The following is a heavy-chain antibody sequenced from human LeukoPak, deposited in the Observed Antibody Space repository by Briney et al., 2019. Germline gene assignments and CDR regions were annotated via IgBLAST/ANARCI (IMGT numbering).Heavy chain of an antibody. Sequence: SVKVSCKASGGTFSSYAISWVRQAPGQGLEWMGGIIPIFGTANYAQKFQGRVTITTDESTITAYMELSSLRSEDTAVYYCARSDYSNSASYYYYYMDVWGKGTTVTVSS. V-gene: IGHV1-69*05. CDR2: IIPIFGTA. J-gene: IGHJ6*03. CDR3: ARSDYSNSASYYYYYMDV. D-gene: IGHD4-11*01. CDR1: GGTFSSYA.